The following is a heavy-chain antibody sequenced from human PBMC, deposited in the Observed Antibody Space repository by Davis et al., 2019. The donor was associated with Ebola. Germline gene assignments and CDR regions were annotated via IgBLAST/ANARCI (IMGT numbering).Heavy chain of an antibody. CDR3: ARTIITMVRGVIMNRYYYYGMDV. Sequence: SGPTLVKPTQTLTLTCTFSGFSLSTSGMCVSWIRQPPGKALEWLALIDWDDDKYYSTSLKTRLTISKDTSKNQVVLTMTNMDPVDTATYYCARTIITMVRGVIMNRYYYYGMDVWGKGTTVTVSS. J-gene: IGHJ6*04. V-gene: IGHV2-70*01. CDR2: IDWDDDK. D-gene: IGHD3-10*01. CDR1: GFSLSTSGMC.